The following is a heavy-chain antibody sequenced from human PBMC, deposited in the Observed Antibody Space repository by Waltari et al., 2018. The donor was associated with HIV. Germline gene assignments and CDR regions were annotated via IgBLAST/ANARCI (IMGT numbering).Heavy chain of an antibody. CDR3: ARCETVVTPFINKYLGLDV. J-gene: IGHJ6*02. CDR2: IRATGTTI. D-gene: IGHD2-15*01. Sequence: EVQLVESGGKLVQPGGSLSLSCLASEFTFIDYRLNWVRQGPGKGLEWVAYIRATGTTIFYANSVKGRFTVSRDNVENSLYLDMSSLRAEDTGDYYCARCETVVTPFINKYLGLDVWGPGTTVTVSS. V-gene: IGHV3-48*01. CDR1: EFTFIDYR.